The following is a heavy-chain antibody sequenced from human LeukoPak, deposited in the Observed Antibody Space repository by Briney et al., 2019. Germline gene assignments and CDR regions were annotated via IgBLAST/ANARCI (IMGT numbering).Heavy chain of an antibody. CDR3: AKDSATYYYDSSGPFDY. CDR2: ISGSGGST. CDR1: GFTFSSYG. V-gene: IGHV3-23*01. Sequence: GGSLRLSCEASGFTFSSYGMSWVRQAPGKGLEWVSAISGSGGSTYYADSVKGRFTISRDNSKNTLYLQMNSLRAEDTAVYYCAKDSATYYYDSSGPFDYWGQGTLVTVSS. D-gene: IGHD3-22*01. J-gene: IGHJ4*02.